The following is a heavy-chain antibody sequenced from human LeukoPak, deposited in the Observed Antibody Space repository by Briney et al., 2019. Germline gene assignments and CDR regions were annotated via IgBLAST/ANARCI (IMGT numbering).Heavy chain of an antibody. D-gene: IGHD5-24*01. V-gene: IGHV3-30*18. Sequence: AGGSLRLSCAASGFTFSSYGMHWVRQAPGKGLEGVAVISYDGSTQYYADSVKGRFTISRDNSNNTLSLQMNSLKAEDTAVYYCAKGRMMATIMISFDFWGRGTLVTVSS. CDR2: ISYDGSTQ. CDR3: AKGRMMATIMISFDF. J-gene: IGHJ4*02. CDR1: GFTFSSYG.